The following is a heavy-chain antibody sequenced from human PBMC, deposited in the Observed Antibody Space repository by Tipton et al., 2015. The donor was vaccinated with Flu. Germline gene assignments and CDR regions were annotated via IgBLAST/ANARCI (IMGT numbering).Heavy chain of an antibody. CDR2: IYYSGGT. Sequence: TLSLTCSVSGDSMDGGSSYWGWVRQSPGGGLEWIGIIYYSGGTFYNPSLANRVTISVDTSKNQFSLKIDSMTAADTAVYYCARQVPRATFDHWGQGTQVTVSS. V-gene: IGHV4-39*01. CDR1: GDSMDGGSSY. J-gene: IGHJ4*02. CDR3: ARQVPRATFDH.